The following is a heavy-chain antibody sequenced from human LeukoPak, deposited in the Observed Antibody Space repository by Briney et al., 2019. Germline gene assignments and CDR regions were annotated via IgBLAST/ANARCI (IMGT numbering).Heavy chain of an antibody. D-gene: IGHD6-19*01. Sequence: GGPLRLSCAASGFTFSTYAMSWVRQAPGKGLEWVSGIGSNGDRTYYADSVKGRFTISRDHSKNTLFLQMGSLRADDTAIYYCAKERSSGWPFDYWGQGTLVTVSS. CDR3: AKERSSGWPFDY. CDR2: IGSNGDRT. V-gene: IGHV3-23*01. CDR1: GFTFSTYA. J-gene: IGHJ4*02.